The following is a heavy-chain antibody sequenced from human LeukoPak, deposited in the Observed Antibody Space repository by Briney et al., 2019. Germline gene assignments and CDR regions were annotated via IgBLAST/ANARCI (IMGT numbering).Heavy chain of an antibody. CDR1: GFTFSSYS. CDR2: ISSSSSTI. CDR3: GVYYDSSGYYRYDAFDI. V-gene: IGHV3-48*02. D-gene: IGHD3-22*01. J-gene: IGHJ3*02. Sequence: PGGSLRLSCAASGFTFSSYSMNWVRQAPGKGLEWVSYISSSSSTIYYADSVKGRFTISRDNAKNSLYLQTNSLRDEDTAVYYCGVYYDSSGYYRYDAFDIWGQGTMVTVSS.